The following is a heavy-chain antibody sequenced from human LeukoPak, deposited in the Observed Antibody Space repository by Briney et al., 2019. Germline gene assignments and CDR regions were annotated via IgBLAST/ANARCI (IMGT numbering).Heavy chain of an antibody. V-gene: IGHV1-18*01. Sequence: GASVKVSCKASGYTFTNYGMSWVRQAPGQGLEWIGWISTYNGNTKYAEKVQGRVTMTTDTSTSTAYMELRSLSSDDTAVYYCAREPLQLEHLYYFDYWGQGTLVTVSS. D-gene: IGHD1-1*01. CDR2: ISTYNGNT. CDR1: GYTFTNYG. J-gene: IGHJ4*02. CDR3: AREPLQLEHLYYFDY.